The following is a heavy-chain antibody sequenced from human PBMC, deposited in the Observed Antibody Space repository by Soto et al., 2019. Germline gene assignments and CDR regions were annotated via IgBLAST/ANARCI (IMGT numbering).Heavy chain of an antibody. CDR1: GFTFSSYG. CDR3: AKDLMYGHYEIGFDY. J-gene: IGHJ4*02. D-gene: IGHD4-17*01. Sequence: QVQLVESGGGVVQPGRSLRLSCAASGFTFSSYGMHWVRQAPGKGLEWVAVISYDGSNKYYADSVKGRFTISRDNSKNTLYLQMNSLRAEDTAVYYCAKDLMYGHYEIGFDYWGQGTLVTVSS. V-gene: IGHV3-30*18. CDR2: ISYDGSNK.